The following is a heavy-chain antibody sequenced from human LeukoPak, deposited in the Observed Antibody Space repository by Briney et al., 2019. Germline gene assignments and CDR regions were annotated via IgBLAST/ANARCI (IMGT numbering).Heavy chain of an antibody. D-gene: IGHD3-16*01. J-gene: IGHJ4*02. CDR3: VRDYGGEHL. V-gene: IGHV3-74*01. CDR1: GYTFGSYW. Sequence: GGSLRLSCAASGYTFGSYWMYWVRQAPGKGLVWVSRINNDGSSTIYADSVKGRFTISRDNAKNTRYLQMNSQRDDDTAVYYCVRDYGGEHLWGQGTLVTVSS. CDR2: INNDGSST.